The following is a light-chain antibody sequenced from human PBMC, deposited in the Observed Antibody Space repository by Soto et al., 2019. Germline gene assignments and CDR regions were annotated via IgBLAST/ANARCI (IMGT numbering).Light chain of an antibody. Sequence: QSALTQPASVSGSPGQSITISCTGTSSDVGGYNYVSWYQQHSGKAPKLMIYEVSNRPSGVSNHFSGSKSGNTASLTISGLQAEDEADYYCSSYTSSNTYVFGTGTKVTVL. CDR2: EVS. CDR3: SSYTSSNTYV. J-gene: IGLJ1*01. V-gene: IGLV2-14*01. CDR1: SSDVGGYNY.